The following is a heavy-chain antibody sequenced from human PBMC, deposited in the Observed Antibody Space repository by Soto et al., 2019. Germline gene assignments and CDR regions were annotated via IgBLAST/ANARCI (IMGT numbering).Heavy chain of an antibody. CDR3: ARRTPSYGYRFNYYYYGMDV. CDR1: GGSISSGGYY. CDR2: IYYSGST. J-gene: IGHJ6*02. D-gene: IGHD5-12*01. Sequence: SETLSLTCTVSGGSISSGGYYWSWIRQHPGKGLEWIGYIYYSGSTYYNPSLKSRVTISVDTSKNQFSLKLSSVTAADTAVYYCARRTPSYGYRFNYYYYGMDVWGQGTTVTVAS. V-gene: IGHV4-31*03.